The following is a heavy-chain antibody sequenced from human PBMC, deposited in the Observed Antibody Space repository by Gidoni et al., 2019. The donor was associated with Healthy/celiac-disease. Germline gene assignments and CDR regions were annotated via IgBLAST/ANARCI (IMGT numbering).Heavy chain of an antibody. D-gene: IGHD3-10*01. J-gene: IGHJ4*02. CDR1: GFTFSSYS. CDR2: ISSSSSYI. V-gene: IGHV3-21*01. Sequence: EVQLVESGGGLVKPGGSLRLSCAASGFTFSSYSMNWVRQAPGKGLEWVSSISSSSSYIYYADSVKGRFTISRDNAKNSLYLQMNSLRAEDTAVYYCAREMEDYGSGSYGYWGQGTLVTVSS. CDR3: AREMEDYGSGSYGY.